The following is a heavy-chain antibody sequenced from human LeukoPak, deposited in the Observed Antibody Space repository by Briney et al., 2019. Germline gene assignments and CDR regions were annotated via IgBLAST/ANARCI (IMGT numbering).Heavy chain of an antibody. CDR3: ARDPGSGSKPGY. D-gene: IGHD3-22*01. CDR1: GGSISSDVHY. V-gene: IGHV4-30-4*01. Sequence: SQTLSLTCTVSGGSISSDVHYWSWIRQPPGKGLEWLGYISYSGSTYYNPSLKSRITISIDTSKNQFSLRLSSVTAADTAVYYCARDPGSGSKPGYWGQGTLVTVSS. CDR2: ISYSGST. J-gene: IGHJ4*02.